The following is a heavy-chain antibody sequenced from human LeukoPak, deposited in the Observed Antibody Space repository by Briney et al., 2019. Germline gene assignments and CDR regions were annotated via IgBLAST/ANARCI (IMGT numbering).Heavy chain of an antibody. Sequence: GGSLRLSCAASGFPVRTNYMNWVRQAPGKGLEWVSVLFSGGSTYYADSVKGRFTISRDNSKNTVYLQMNGLRAEDTAVYYCARDRTPATRGFDIWGQGTMVTVSS. CDR3: ARDRTPATRGFDI. V-gene: IGHV3-66*01. J-gene: IGHJ3*02. CDR2: LFSGGST. CDR1: GFPVRTNY. D-gene: IGHD1-26*01.